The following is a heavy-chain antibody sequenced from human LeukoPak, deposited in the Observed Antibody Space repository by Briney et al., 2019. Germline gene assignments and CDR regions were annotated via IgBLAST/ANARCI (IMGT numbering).Heavy chain of an antibody. J-gene: IGHJ6*03. D-gene: IGHD3-10*01. Sequence: NTSETLSLTCAVYGGSFSGYYWSWIHQPPGKGLEWIVEINHSGSTNYNPSLKSRVTISVDTSKNQFSLKLSSVTAADTAVYYCARSYYGSGSYYNTYYYYYMDVWGKGTTVTISS. CDR3: ARSYYGSGSYYNTYYYYYMDV. CDR2: INHSGST. V-gene: IGHV4-34*01. CDR1: GGSFSGYY.